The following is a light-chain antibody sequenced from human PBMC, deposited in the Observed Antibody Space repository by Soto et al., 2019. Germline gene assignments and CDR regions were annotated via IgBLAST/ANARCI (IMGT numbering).Light chain of an antibody. CDR1: SSNLGSNY. Sequence: QSALTQPPSVSASPGQKVAISCSGSSSNLGSNYVSCYQQLPGTAPKLLIYDNNKRPSGIPDRFSGSTSGTSATLVIAGLQTGDEADYYCGAWYTSLTDVLFGGGTKLTVL. J-gene: IGLJ2*01. V-gene: IGLV1-51*01. CDR3: GAWYTSLTDVL. CDR2: DNN.